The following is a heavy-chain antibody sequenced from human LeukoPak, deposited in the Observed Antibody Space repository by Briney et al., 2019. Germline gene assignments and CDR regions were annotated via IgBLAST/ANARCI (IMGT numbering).Heavy chain of an antibody. CDR1: GFTFTKYW. D-gene: IGHD4-11*01. V-gene: IGHV3-30*02. Sequence: PGGSLRLSCAASGFTFTKYWMTWVRQAPGKGLEWVAVIWYGGSNKYYADSVKGRFTISRDNSKNTLYLQMNSLRAEDTAVYYCAKEDYSSSFDYWGQGTLVTVSS. CDR3: AKEDYSSSFDY. CDR2: IWYGGSNK. J-gene: IGHJ4*02.